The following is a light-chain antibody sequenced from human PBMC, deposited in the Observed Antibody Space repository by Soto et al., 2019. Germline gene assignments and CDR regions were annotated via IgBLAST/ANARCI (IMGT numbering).Light chain of an antibody. J-gene: IGLJ3*02. CDR1: SSDVGGYNY. V-gene: IGLV2-8*01. Sequence: QSALTQPPSASGSPGQSVTISCTGTSSDVGGYNYVSWYQQHPGKAPKLMIYEVSKRPSGVPDRFSGSKSGNTASLTVSGLQAEDEADYYCSSYVGSNNWVFGGGTSSPS. CDR3: SSYVGSNNWV. CDR2: EVS.